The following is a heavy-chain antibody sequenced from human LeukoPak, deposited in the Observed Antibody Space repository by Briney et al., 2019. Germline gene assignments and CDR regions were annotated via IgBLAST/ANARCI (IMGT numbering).Heavy chain of an antibody. D-gene: IGHD3-3*01. CDR3: ARFGSDYDFWSGSPSNAFDI. CDR1: GGSISSGDYY. Sequence: PSETLSLTCTVSGGSISSGDYYWRWIRQPPGKGLEWIGYIYYSGSTYYNPSLKSRVTISVDTSKNQFSLKLSSVTAADTAVYYCARFGSDYDFWSGSPSNAFDIWGQGTMVTVSS. CDR2: IYYSGST. V-gene: IGHV4-30-4*08. J-gene: IGHJ3*02.